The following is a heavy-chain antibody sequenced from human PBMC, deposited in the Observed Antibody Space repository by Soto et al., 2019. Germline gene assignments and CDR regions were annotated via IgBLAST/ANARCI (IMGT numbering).Heavy chain of an antibody. J-gene: IGHJ4*02. CDR3: ARDWGVKGVATIEFDY. D-gene: IGHD5-12*01. CDR2: ISAYNGNT. Sequence: ASVKVSCKASGYTFTSYGISWVRQAPGQGLERMGWISAYNGNTNYAQKLQGRVTMTTDTSTSTAYMELRSLRSDDTAVYYCARDWGVKGVATIEFDYWGQGTLVTVSS. V-gene: IGHV1-18*01. CDR1: GYTFTSYG.